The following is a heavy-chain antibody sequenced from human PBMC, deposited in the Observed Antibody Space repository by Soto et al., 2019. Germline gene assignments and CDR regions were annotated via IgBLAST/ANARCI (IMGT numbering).Heavy chain of an antibody. CDR2: ISSSSSYI. CDR3: ARDRKTAMVTGYDYYYGMDV. V-gene: IGHV3-21*01. J-gene: IGHJ6*02. D-gene: IGHD5-18*01. Sequence: EVQLVESGGGLVKPGGSLRLSCAASGFTFSSYSMNWVRQAPGKGLEWVSSISSSSSYIYYADSVKGRFTISRDNAKNSLYLQMNSLRAEDTAVYYCARDRKTAMVTGYDYYYGMDVWGQGTTVTVSS. CDR1: GFTFSSYS.